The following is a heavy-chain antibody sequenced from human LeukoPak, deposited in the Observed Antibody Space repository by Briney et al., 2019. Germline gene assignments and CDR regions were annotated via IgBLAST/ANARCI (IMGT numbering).Heavy chain of an antibody. CDR2: IYHRGST. D-gene: IGHD3-10*01. Sequence: PSETLSLTCTVSGYSISSDYYWGWIRQPPGKGLEWIGSIYHRGSTYYNPSLKSRVTISVDTSKNQFSLKLSSVTAADTAVYYCARATLAYYYGSGSYRVPDAFDIWGQGTMVTVSS. J-gene: IGHJ3*02. V-gene: IGHV4-38-2*02. CDR1: GYSISSDYY. CDR3: ARATLAYYYGSGSYRVPDAFDI.